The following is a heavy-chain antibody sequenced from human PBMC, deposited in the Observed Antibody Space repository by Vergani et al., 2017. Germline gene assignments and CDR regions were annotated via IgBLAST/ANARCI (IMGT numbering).Heavy chain of an antibody. CDR3: ARLYGRDSSGSKYFEY. D-gene: IGHD3-22*01. CDR1: RYSFTNYW. J-gene: IGHJ4*02. CDR2: IHPADSDT. V-gene: IGHV5-51*01. Sequence: EVQLVQSGAEVKKPGESLKISCQISRYSFTNYWIGWVRQMPGKGLEWMGIIHPADSDTRYSPSFQGQVTISVDKSISTAYLQRSSQRASDSAMYYCARLYGRDSSGSKYFEYWGQGTLVNVSS.